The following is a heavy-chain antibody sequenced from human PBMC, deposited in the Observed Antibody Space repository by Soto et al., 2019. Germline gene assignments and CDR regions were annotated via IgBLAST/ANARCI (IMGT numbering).Heavy chain of an antibody. CDR2: ISAYNGNT. J-gene: IGHJ5*02. Sequence: ASVKVSCKASGYTFTSYGISWVRQAPGQGLEWMGWISAYNGNTNYAQKLQGRVTMTTDTSTSTAYMELRSLRSDDTAVYYCARVDIVVVPAPMGTFDPWGQGTLVTV. D-gene: IGHD2-2*03. V-gene: IGHV1-18*04. CDR3: ARVDIVVVPAPMGTFDP. CDR1: GYTFTSYG.